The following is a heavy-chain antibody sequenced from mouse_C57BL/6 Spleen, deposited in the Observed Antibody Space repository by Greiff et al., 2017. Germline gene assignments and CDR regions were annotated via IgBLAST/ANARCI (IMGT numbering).Heavy chain of an antibody. V-gene: IGHV5-4*01. CDR3: ARDSRYGRGNYFDY. J-gene: IGHJ2*01. CDR2: ISDGGSYT. D-gene: IGHD1-1*02. CDR1: GFTFSSYA. Sequence: EVMLVESGGGLVKPGGSLKLSCAASGFTFSSYAMSWVRQTPEKRLEWVATISDGGSYTYYPDNVKGRFTISRDNDKNNLYLQMSHLKSEDTAMYYCARDSRYGRGNYFDYWGQGTTLTVSS.